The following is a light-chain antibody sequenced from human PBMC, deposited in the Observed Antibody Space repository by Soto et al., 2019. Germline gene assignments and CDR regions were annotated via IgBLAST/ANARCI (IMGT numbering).Light chain of an antibody. Sequence: DIQMTQSPSTLSASVGDRVTITCRASQSISSWLAWYQQKPGKAPKLLIYDASSLESGVPSRFSGGGSGTEFTLTISSLQPDDFATYYCQQYNSYWTFCQGTKVEIK. CDR2: DAS. CDR3: QQYNSYWT. CDR1: QSISSW. J-gene: IGKJ1*01. V-gene: IGKV1-5*01.